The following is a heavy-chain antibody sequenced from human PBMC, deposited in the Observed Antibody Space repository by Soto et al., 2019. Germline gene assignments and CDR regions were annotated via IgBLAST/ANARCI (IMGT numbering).Heavy chain of an antibody. CDR1: GGSFSGYY. D-gene: IGHD5-12*01. V-gene: IGHV4-34*01. Sequence: SETLSLTCAVYGGSFSGYYWSWIRQPPGKGLEWIGEINHSGSTNYNPSLKSRVTISVDTSKNQFSLKLSSVTAVDSAVYYCVRGGYVHAFDYWGQGALVTVSS. J-gene: IGHJ4*02. CDR3: VRGGYVHAFDY. CDR2: INHSGST.